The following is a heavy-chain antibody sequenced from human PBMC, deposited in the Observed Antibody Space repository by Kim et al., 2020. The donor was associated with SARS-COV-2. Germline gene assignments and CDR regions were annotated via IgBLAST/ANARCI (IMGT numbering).Heavy chain of an antibody. D-gene: IGHD6-13*01. J-gene: IGHJ6*03. CDR3: ARHPGPGIAAAGRRSDYYYYMDV. V-gene: IGHV4-34*01. CDR2: INHSGST. Sequence: SETLSLTCAVYGGSFSGYYWSWIRQPPGKGLEWIGEINHSGSTNYNPSLKSRVTISVDTSKNQFSLKLSSVTAADTAVYYCARHPGPGIAAAGRRSDYYYYMDVWGKGTTVTVS. CDR1: GGSFSGYY.